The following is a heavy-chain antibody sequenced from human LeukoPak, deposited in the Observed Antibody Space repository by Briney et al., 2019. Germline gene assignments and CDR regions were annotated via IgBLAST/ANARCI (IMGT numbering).Heavy chain of an antibody. CDR2: ISAYNGNT. CDR3: ARVRNSGFRYVDS. D-gene: IGHD5-12*01. Sequence: ASVKVSCKASGYTFTNYAISWVRQAPGQGLKWVGWISAYNGNTNYAQKLQGRVTMTTDTSTSTAYMDLRSLRSDDTAVYYCARVRNSGFRYVDSWGQGTLVTVSS. V-gene: IGHV1-18*01. J-gene: IGHJ4*02. CDR1: GYTFTNYA.